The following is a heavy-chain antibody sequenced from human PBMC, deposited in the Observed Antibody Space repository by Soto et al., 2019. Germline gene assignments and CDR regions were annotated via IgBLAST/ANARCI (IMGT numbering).Heavy chain of an antibody. J-gene: IGHJ4*02. CDR1: GFDFRIYA. V-gene: IGHV3-23*01. CDR3: AKDLRPDGRYDFDY. CDR2: MIGDGTSW. D-gene: IGHD1-26*01. Sequence: EVQLLESGGGLAQAGGSLRLSCAASGFDFRIYAMNWVRQAPGKGLEWVAVMIGDGTSWDYADSVRGRFTISRDKSKNTLYLQMNSLRAEDTAVYYCAKDLRPDGRYDFDYWGQGTLVTVSS.